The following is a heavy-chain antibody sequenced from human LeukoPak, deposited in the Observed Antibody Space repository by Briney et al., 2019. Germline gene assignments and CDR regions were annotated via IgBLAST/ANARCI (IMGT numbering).Heavy chain of an antibody. V-gene: IGHV3-48*03. CDR2: ISSSGSTI. Sequence: LPGGSLRLSCAASGFTFSSYEMNWVRQAPGKGLEWVSYISSSGSTIYYADSVKGRFTISRDNAKNSLYLQMNGLRVEDTAVYYCARSGLLMLSFMDVWGKGTTVTVSS. CDR1: GFTFSSYE. CDR3: ARSGLLMLSFMDV. J-gene: IGHJ6*03. D-gene: IGHD3/OR15-3a*01.